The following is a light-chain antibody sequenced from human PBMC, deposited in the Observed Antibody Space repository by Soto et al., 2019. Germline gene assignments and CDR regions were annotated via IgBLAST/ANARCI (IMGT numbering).Light chain of an antibody. CDR1: SSNIGAGYD. CDR3: QSYDSSLIDQV. CDR2: GNS. V-gene: IGLV1-40*01. J-gene: IGLJ1*01. Sequence: QSVLTQPPSVSGAPGQRVTISCTGSSSNIGAGYDVHWYQQLPGTAPKLLIYGNSNRPSGVPDRFSGSKSGTSASLAITGLHAEHEADYYCQSYDSSLIDQVFGTGPKLAVL.